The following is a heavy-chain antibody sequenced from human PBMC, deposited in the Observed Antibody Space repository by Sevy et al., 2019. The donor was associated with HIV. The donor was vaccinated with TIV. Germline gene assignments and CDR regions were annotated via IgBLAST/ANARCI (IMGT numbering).Heavy chain of an antibody. Sequence: GGSLRLSCAASGFTFGTYTMNWVRQAPGKGLEWVSAISGSAGTTYYADSVKDRFTISRDNSKKTVYLQMNSMRGEDTSIYDCAKGDSTFYGMDVWGQGTTVTVSS. CDR2: ISGSAGTT. J-gene: IGHJ6*02. D-gene: IGHD6-13*01. CDR3: AKGDSTFYGMDV. V-gene: IGHV3-23*01. CDR1: GFTFGTYT.